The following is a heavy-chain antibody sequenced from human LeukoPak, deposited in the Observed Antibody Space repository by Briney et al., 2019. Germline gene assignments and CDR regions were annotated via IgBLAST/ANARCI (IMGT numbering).Heavy chain of an antibody. J-gene: IGHJ4*02. Sequence: ASVKVSCKASGYTFTGYYLHWVRQAPGQGLEGMGWINANSGDTYYSQRFQGRVTMTRDTSISTAYMELSRLRSDDTAVYYCARALGTEQWLVRSVFDYWGQGTLVTVSS. V-gene: IGHV1-2*02. CDR2: INANSGDT. D-gene: IGHD6-19*01. CDR3: ARALGTEQWLVRSVFDY. CDR1: GYTFTGYY.